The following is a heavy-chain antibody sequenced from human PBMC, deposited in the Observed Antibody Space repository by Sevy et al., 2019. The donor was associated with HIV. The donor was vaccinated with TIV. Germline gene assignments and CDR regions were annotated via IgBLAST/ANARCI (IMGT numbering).Heavy chain of an antibody. D-gene: IGHD6-13*01. V-gene: IGHV3-72*01. CDR2: TRNKADSYTT. CDR1: GFTFSDHY. CDR3: ATHAGIAAAGRVFDY. J-gene: IGHJ4*02. Sequence: GGFLRLCCAASGFTFSDHYMEWVRQAPGKGLVCVGRTRNKADSYTTEYAASVKGRFTISRDDSKNSLYLQMNSLKTEDTAVYYCATHAGIAAAGRVFDYWGQGSLVTVSS.